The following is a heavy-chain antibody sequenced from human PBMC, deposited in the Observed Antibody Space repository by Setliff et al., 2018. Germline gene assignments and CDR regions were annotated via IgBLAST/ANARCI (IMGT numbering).Heavy chain of an antibody. CDR3: ARDLGMITFGGVIS. J-gene: IGHJ5*02. CDR2: IKQDGSEK. Sequence: PGGSLRLSCAASGFTFSSYWMSWVRQAPGKGLEWVANIKQDGSEKYYVDSVKGRFTISRDNAKNSLYLQMNSLRAEDTAVYYCARDLGMITFGGVISWGQGTLVTVSS. V-gene: IGHV3-7*01. D-gene: IGHD3-16*02. CDR1: GFTFSSYW.